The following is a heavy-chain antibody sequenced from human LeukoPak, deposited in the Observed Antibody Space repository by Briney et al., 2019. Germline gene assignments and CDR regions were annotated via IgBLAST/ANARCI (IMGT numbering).Heavy chain of an antibody. CDR2: INPNSGGT. CDR1: GYTFTVYY. J-gene: IGHJ5*02. Sequence: ASVKVSCKATGYTFTVYYMHWVRQAPGQGLEWMGWINPNSGGTNYAQKFQGRVTMTRETSISTAYMELSRLISDDTAVYYCAIGLLIYYDGSGESTWGQGTLVTVSS. D-gene: IGHD3-10*01. CDR3: AIGLLIYYDGSGEST. V-gene: IGHV1-2*02.